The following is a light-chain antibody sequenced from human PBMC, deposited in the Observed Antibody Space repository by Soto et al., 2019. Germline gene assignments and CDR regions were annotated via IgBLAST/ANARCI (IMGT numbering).Light chain of an antibody. CDR3: IQGTYWPPRT. CDR1: QSLLYRDGNNY. CDR2: KVS. V-gene: IGKV2-30*01. Sequence: DVVMTQSPLSLPVTLGQPASISCRSSQSLLYRDGNNYLSWFQQSPGQSPRRLIYKVSIRDSGVPDRFSGSVSGTDFTLKITRVDAEDVGVYYCIQGTYWPPRTFGQGTQVEIK. J-gene: IGKJ1*01.